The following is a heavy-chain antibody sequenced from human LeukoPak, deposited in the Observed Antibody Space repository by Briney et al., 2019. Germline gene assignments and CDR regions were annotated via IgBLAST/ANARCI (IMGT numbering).Heavy chain of an antibody. Sequence: PSETLSLTCTVSGGSLSSYYWSWIRQPPGKGLEWIGYIYYSGSTNYNPSLKSRVTISVDTSNNQFSLKLSSVTAADTAVYYCARDVGPKGYYGMDVWGQGTTVTVSS. V-gene: IGHV4-59*01. CDR2: IYYSGST. CDR1: GGSLSSYY. J-gene: IGHJ6*02. D-gene: IGHD2-15*01. CDR3: ARDVGPKGYYGMDV.